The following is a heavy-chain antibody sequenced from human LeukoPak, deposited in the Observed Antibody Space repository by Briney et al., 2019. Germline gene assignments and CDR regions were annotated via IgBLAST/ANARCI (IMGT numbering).Heavy chain of an antibody. V-gene: IGHV1-18*01. CDR1: GYTFSSYG. Sequence: ASVKVSCKASGYTFSSYGISWVRQAPGQGLERMGWISAYNGNTNYAQKLQGRVTITTVTSTSTAYMELRSLRSDDTAVYYCARETDTAMVPDYWGQGTLVTVSS. CDR2: ISAYNGNT. CDR3: ARETDTAMVPDY. D-gene: IGHD5-18*01. J-gene: IGHJ4*02.